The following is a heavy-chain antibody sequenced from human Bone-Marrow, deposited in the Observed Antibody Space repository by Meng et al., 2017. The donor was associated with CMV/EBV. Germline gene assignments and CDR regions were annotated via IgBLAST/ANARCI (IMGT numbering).Heavy chain of an antibody. J-gene: IGHJ1*01. V-gene: IGHV4-39*07. D-gene: IGHD3-3*01. CDR3: ASRGGGYYDFWSGYWAEYFQH. CDR2: IYSIGIT. Sequence: SETLSLTFTVSGCSISSSRYYWVWIRQPPGKGLEWIGSIYSIGITYYNPSLQSRLTISVDMSKNQFSLRLSSVTAADTAVYYCASRGGGYYDFWSGYWAEYFQHWGQGTMVTVSS. CDR1: GCSISSSRYY.